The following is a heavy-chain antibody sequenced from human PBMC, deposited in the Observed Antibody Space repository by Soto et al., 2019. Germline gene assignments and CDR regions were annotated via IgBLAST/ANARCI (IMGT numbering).Heavy chain of an antibody. Sequence: EVQLLDSGGGLVQPGGSLRLSCAASGFTFSNYAMNWVRQAPGKGLDWVSAISGSGGSTYYADSVKGRFTIYRDNSKNTLYLQMSSLRSEDTAVYYCAKGPLGSGYDFDHWGQGTLVTVSS. J-gene: IGHJ4*02. V-gene: IGHV3-23*01. CDR3: AKGPLGSGYDFDH. CDR2: ISGSGGST. D-gene: IGHD5-12*01. CDR1: GFTFSNYA.